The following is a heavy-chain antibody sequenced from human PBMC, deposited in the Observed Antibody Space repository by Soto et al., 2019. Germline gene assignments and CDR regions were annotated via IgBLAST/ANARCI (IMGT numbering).Heavy chain of an antibody. CDR1: GGSFSGYY. Sequence: PSETLSLTCAVYGGSFSGYYWSWIRQPPGKGLEWIGEINHSGSTNYNPSLKSRVTISVDTSKNQFSLKLSSVTAADTAVYYCASNDLRQKSFDYWGQGTLVTVSS. J-gene: IGHJ4*02. CDR2: INHSGST. V-gene: IGHV4-34*01. CDR3: ASNDLRQKSFDY. D-gene: IGHD1-1*01.